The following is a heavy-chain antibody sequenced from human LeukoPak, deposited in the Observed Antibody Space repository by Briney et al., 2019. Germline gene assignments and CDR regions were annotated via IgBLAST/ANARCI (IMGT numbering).Heavy chain of an antibody. J-gene: IGHJ4*02. CDR1: GVTFNNAW. Sequence: GGSLRLSCAASGVTFNNAWMNWVRQAPGKGLEWVGRIKSKTDGGATDYAAPVNGRFTISRDDSKNTLYLQMNSLKTEDTAMYYCTTDYGDYVFDYWGQGILVTVSS. CDR3: TTDYGDYVFDY. V-gene: IGHV3-15*01. D-gene: IGHD4-17*01. CDR2: IKSKTDGGAT.